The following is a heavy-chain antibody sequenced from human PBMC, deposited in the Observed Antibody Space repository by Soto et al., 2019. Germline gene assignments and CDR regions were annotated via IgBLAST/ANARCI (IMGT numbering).Heavy chain of an antibody. J-gene: IGHJ6*01. Sequence: QVQLVESGGGVVQPGRSLRLSCAASGFTFSSYAMHWVRQAPGKGLEWVAVISYDGSNKYYADSVKGRFTISRDNSKNTLYLQMNSLRAEDTAVYYCARGRQYSGSYYHYYYGMDVW. CDR1: GFTFSSYA. D-gene: IGHD1-26*01. V-gene: IGHV3-30-3*01. CDR2: ISYDGSNK. CDR3: ARGRQYSGSYYHYYYGMDV.